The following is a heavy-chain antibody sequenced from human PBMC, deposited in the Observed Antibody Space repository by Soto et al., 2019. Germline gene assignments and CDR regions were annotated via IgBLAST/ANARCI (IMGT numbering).Heavy chain of an antibody. CDR3: ATRTYCSSTSCYKDNWFDP. D-gene: IGHD2-2*02. CDR2: INHSGST. Sequence: SETLSLTCAVYGGSFSGYYWSWIRQPPGKGLEWIGEINHSGSTNYNPSLKSRVTISVDTSKNQFSLKLSSMTAADTAVYYCATRTYCSSTSCYKDNWFDPWGQGTLVTVSS. V-gene: IGHV4-34*01. J-gene: IGHJ5*02. CDR1: GGSFSGYY.